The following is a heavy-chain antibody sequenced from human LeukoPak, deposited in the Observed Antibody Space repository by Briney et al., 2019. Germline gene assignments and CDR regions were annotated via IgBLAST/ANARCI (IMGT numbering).Heavy chain of an antibody. CDR1: GGSFNGYY. D-gene: IGHD6-6*01. CDR2: INKSGST. CDR3: ARNSAYSTSSGFNS. Sequence: SETLSLTCAVYGGSFNGYYWTWIRQPPGKGLEWIGEINKSGSTNYNPSLKSRVTMSIDTPKNQISLRLTSVTAADTAVYYCARNSAYSTSSGFNSWGQGTLVTVSS. V-gene: IGHV4-34*01. J-gene: IGHJ4*02.